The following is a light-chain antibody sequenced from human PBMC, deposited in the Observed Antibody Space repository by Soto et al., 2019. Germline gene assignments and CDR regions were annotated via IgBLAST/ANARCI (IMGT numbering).Light chain of an antibody. CDR1: SSDVGAYNY. Sequence: QSALTQPRSVSGSPGQSVTISCTGTSSDVGAYNYVSWYQKHPGKAPKLIIYDVSKRPSGVPDRFSGSKSGNTASLTISGLQAEDEADYHCCSYAGSYTHWVFGGGTK. CDR2: DVS. J-gene: IGLJ3*02. CDR3: CSYAGSYTHWV. V-gene: IGLV2-11*01.